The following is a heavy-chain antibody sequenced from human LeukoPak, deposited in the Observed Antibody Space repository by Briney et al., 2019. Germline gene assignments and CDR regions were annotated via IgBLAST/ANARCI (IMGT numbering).Heavy chain of an antibody. CDR1: GFTFSSYW. V-gene: IGHV3-74*01. CDR2: INSDGSST. CDR3: ARVTFSFPYYFDY. J-gene: IGHJ4*02. Sequence: GGSLRLSCAASGFTFSSYWMHWVRQAPGRGLVWVSRINSDGSSTSYADSVKGRFTISRDNAKSTLYLQMNSLRAEDTAVYYCARVTFSFPYYFDYWGQGTPATVSS.